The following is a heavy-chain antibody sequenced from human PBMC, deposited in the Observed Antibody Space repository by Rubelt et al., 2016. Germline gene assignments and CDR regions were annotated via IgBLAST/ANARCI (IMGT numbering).Heavy chain of an antibody. J-gene: IGHJ4*02. CDR3: VKQYSYGPNYFDY. CDR1: GFTFSSYE. V-gene: IGHV3-48*03. CDR2: ISSSGSTI. Sequence: EVQLVESGGGLVQPGGSLRLSCAASGFTFSSYEMNWVRQAPGKGLEWVSYISSSGSTIFYADSVKGRLTIARENSRNTLYLQRNSLRAEDTALYYCVKQYSYGPNYFDYWGQGTLVTVSS. D-gene: IGHD5-18*01.